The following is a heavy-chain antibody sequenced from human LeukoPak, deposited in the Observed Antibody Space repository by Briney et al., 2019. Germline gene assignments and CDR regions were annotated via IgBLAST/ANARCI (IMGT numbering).Heavy chain of an antibody. CDR1: GGSISSGGYY. D-gene: IGHD6-19*01. Sequence: SQTLSLTCTVSGGSISSGGYYWSWIRQPPGKGLEWIGYIYYSGSTNYNPSLKSRVTISVDTSKNQFSPKLSSATAADTAVYYCARVPGDSSGWYVGSPFLDNWFDPWGQGTLVTVSS. CDR3: ARVPGDSSGWYVGSPFLDNWFDP. V-gene: IGHV4-61*08. CDR2: IYYSGST. J-gene: IGHJ5*02.